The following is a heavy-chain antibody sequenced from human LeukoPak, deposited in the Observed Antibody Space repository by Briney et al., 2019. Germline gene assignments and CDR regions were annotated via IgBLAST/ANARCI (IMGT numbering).Heavy chain of an antibody. V-gene: IGHV3-11*06. D-gene: IGHD1-26*01. CDR3: ARDQGGSYLGYYFDY. CDR1: GFTFSDYY. Sequence: GGSLRLSCAASGFTFSDYYMSWIRQAPGMGLEWVSSISSSSSYIYYADSVKGRFTISRDNAKNSLYLQMNSLRAEDTAVYYCARDQGGSYLGYYFDYWGQGTLVTVSS. CDR2: ISSSSSYI. J-gene: IGHJ4*02.